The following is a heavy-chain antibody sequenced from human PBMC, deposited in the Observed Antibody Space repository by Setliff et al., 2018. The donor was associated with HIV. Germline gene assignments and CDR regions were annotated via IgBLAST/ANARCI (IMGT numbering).Heavy chain of an antibody. J-gene: IGHJ3*01. CDR3: VREGEYFDTIGHYLVRRFFDL. CDR2: MKYDGTEI. Sequence: GGSLRLSCAASGFSFRTYWMSWVRQAPGKGLEWVANMKYDGTEIYYVDAVKGRFTISRDNAKKSVFLHMNSLGGEDTAVYYCVREGEYFDTIGHYLVRRFFDLWGQGTMVT. V-gene: IGHV3-7*01. CDR1: GFSFRTYW. D-gene: IGHD3-9*01.